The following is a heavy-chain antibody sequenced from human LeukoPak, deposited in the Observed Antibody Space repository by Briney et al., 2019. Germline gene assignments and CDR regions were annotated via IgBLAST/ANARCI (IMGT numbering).Heavy chain of an antibody. CDR2: IYSGGST. J-gene: IGHJ4*02. Sequence: GGSLRLSCAASEFSVCSNYMTWVRQAPGKGLEWVSLIYSGGSTYYADSVKGRFTISRDNSKNTLYLQMNSLRAEDTAVYYCTRPYYDSSGYQYYFDYWGQGTLVTVSS. CDR1: EFSVCSNY. V-gene: IGHV3-53*01. D-gene: IGHD3-22*01. CDR3: TRPYYDSSGYQYYFDY.